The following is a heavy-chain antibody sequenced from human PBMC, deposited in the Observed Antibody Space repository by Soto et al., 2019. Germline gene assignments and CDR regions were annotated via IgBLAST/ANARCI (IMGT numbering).Heavy chain of an antibody. Sequence: LRLSCTASGFTFGDYAMIWFRQAPGKGLEWVGFIRSKAYGGTTEYAASVKGRFTISRDDSKSIAYLQMNSLKTEDTAVYYCTKPLAYYYDSSGYYYGYWGQGTLVTVSS. CDR2: IRSKAYGGTT. V-gene: IGHV3-49*03. CDR3: TKPLAYYYDSSGYYYGY. CDR1: GFTFGDYA. J-gene: IGHJ4*02. D-gene: IGHD3-22*01.